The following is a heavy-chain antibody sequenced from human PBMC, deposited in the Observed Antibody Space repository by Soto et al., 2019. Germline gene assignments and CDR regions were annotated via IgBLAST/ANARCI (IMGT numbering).Heavy chain of an antibody. CDR3: ARDGVEYDILTGYYQKGFDY. D-gene: IGHD3-9*01. CDR2: ISSSGSTI. CDR1: GFTFSSYE. Sequence: GSLRVSCAASGFTFSSYEMNWVRQAPGKGLEWVSYISSSGSTIYYADSVKGRFTISRDNAKNSLYLQMNGLRAEDTAVYYCARDGVEYDILTGYYQKGFDYWGQGTLVTVSS. V-gene: IGHV3-48*03. J-gene: IGHJ4*02.